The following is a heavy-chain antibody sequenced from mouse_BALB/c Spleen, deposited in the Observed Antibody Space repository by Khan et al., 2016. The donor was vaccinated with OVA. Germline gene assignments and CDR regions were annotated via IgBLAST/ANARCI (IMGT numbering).Heavy chain of an antibody. CDR2: IWSGGST. CDR3: ARFYDYEGYFDV. V-gene: IGHV2-4*02. D-gene: IGHD2-4*01. Sequence: QVRLQQSGPGLVQPSQSLSITCTVSGFSLTNYGVHWIRQPPGKGLEWLGVIWSGGSTDYNTAFISRLNISKDNSKSQVFFKMSSLQADDTAIYYCARFYDYEGYFDVWGAGTAVTVSS. J-gene: IGHJ1*01. CDR1: GFSLTNYG.